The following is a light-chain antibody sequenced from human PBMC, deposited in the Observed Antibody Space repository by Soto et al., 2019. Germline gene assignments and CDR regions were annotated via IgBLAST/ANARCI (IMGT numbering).Light chain of an antibody. CDR2: SSN. CDR3: AAWDDSLDVVA. CDR1: TSNIGSNT. V-gene: IGLV1-44*01. Sequence: QLVLTQPPSASGTPGQRVTISCSGSTSNIGSNTVNWYQQLPGTAPKLLIYSSNQRPSGVPDRFSGSKSGTSASLAISGLQSEDEAEYYCAAWDDSLDVVAFGGGTQLTVL. J-gene: IGLJ2*01.